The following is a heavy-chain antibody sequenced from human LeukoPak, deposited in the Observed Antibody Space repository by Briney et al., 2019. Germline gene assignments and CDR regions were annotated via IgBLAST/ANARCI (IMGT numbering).Heavy chain of an antibody. CDR1: GFTFSSYA. CDR3: ARAREERWLLAPYYFDY. J-gene: IGHJ4*02. D-gene: IGHD5-24*01. CDR2: ISYDGSNK. V-gene: IGHV3-30*04. Sequence: PGGSLRLSCAASGFTFSSYAMHWVRRAPGKGLEWVAVISYDGSNKYYADSVKGRFTISRDNSKNTLYLQVNSLRAEDTAVYYCARAREERWLLAPYYFDYWGQGTLVTVSS.